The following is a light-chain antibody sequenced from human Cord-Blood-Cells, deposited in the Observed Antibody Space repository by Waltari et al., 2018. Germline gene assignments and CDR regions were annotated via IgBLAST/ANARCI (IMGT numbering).Light chain of an antibody. CDR3: QQRSNWPT. CDR2: DAS. V-gene: IGKV3-11*01. J-gene: IGKJ2*01. CDR1: QSVSSY. Sequence: IVMSQSPVTLPFSTGERDNLPCRASQSVSSYLAWYQQKPGQAPRLLIYDASNRATGIPARFSGSGSGTDFTLTISSLEPEDFAVYYCQQRSNWPTFGQGTKLEIK.